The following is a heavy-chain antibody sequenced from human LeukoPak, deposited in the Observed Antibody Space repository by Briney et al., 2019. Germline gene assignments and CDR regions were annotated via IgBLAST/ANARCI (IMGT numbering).Heavy chain of an antibody. CDR3: ARGGSYCSSTSCYTAYDY. J-gene: IGHJ4*02. Sequence: GASVKVSCKASGGTFTSYAISWVRQAPGQGLEWMGGIIPIFGTANYAQKFQGRVTITTDESTSTAYMELSSLRSEDTAVYYCARGGSYCSSTSCYTAYDYWGQGTLVTVS. D-gene: IGHD2-2*02. CDR2: IIPIFGTA. V-gene: IGHV1-69*05. CDR1: GGTFTSYA.